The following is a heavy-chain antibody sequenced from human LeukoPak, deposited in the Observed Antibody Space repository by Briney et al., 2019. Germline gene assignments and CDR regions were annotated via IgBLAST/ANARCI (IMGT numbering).Heavy chain of an antibody. CDR3: ARGNYYGSGSYNY. D-gene: IGHD3-10*01. J-gene: IGHJ4*02. CDR2: IIPILGIA. CDR1: GGTFSSYA. V-gene: IGHV1-69*04. Sequence: GASVKVSCKASGGTFSSYAISWVRQAPGQGLEWMGRIIPILGIANYAQKFQGRVTITADKSTSTACMELSSLRSEDTAVYYCARGNYYGSGSYNYWGQGTLVTVSS.